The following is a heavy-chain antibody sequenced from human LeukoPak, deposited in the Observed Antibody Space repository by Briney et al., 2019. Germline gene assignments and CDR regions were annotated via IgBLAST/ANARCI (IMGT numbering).Heavy chain of an antibody. Sequence: GGSLRLSCAASGFTFSSFAMSWVRQAPGKGLEWVSSISVSGDSTYYADSVKGRFTISRDNSKNTLYLQMNSLRAEDTAVYYCAKEGGNSGWHNKGVDDWGQGTLFTVSS. J-gene: IGHJ4*02. CDR3: AKEGGNSGWHNKGVDD. CDR1: GFTFSSFA. V-gene: IGHV3-23*01. CDR2: ISVSGDST. D-gene: IGHD6-25*01.